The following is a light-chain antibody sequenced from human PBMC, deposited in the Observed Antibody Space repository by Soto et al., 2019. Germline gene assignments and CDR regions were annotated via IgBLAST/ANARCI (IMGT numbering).Light chain of an antibody. CDR2: DVS. Sequence: QSVLTQPASASGTPGQSITISCTGTSRNIGGYDYVYWHQQYPGKAPNLMIYDVSNPPAVVPDRCSGSKSANSASLTISGSEDEDESDYYCNADTTSSSLYVFGTGTKLTVL. CDR3: NADTTSSSLYV. CDR1: SRNIGGYDY. J-gene: IGLJ1*01. V-gene: IGLV2-14*01.